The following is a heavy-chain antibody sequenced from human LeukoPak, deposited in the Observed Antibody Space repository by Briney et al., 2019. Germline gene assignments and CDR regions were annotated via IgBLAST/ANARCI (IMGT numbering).Heavy chain of an antibody. J-gene: IGHJ4*02. CDR3: AKQLGYCSDGSCYFPY. V-gene: IGHV3-23*01. CDR1: GFTFSSYA. Sequence: GSLRLSCAASGFTFSSYAMSWVRQAPGKGLEWVSAISNNGGYTYYADSVQGRFTISRDNSKSTLCLQMNSLRAEDTAAYYCAKQLGYCSDGSCYFPYWGQGTLVTVSS. CDR2: ISNNGGYT. D-gene: IGHD2-15*01.